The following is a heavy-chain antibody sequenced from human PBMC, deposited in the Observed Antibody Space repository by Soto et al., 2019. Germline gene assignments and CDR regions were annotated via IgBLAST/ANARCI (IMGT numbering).Heavy chain of an antibody. CDR2: IYYSGST. CDR3: ARTYYYDSSGYSYYVDY. J-gene: IGHJ4*02. V-gene: IGHV4-30-4*01. CDR1: GGSISSGDYY. D-gene: IGHD3-22*01. Sequence: PSETLSLTCTVSGGSISSGDYYWSWIRQPPGKGLEWIGYIYYSGSTYYNPSLKSRVTISVDTSKNQFSLKLSSVTAADTAVYYCARTYYYDSSGYSYYVDYWGQGTLVSVSS.